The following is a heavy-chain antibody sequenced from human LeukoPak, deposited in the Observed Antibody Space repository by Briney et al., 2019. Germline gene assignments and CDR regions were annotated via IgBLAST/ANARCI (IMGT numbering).Heavy chain of an antibody. CDR1: GVTFRSYG. J-gene: IGHJ4*02. V-gene: IGHV3-74*03. CDR3: AREGRVSGYDFDC. Sequence: GGSLRLSCAASGVTFRSYGMHWVRQAPGKGLVWVSRINSDGSSITYADSVKGRFTISRDNAKNTLFLQMNSLRVEDTALYYCAREGRVSGYDFDCWGQGTLVTVSS. CDR2: INSDGSSI. D-gene: IGHD5-12*01.